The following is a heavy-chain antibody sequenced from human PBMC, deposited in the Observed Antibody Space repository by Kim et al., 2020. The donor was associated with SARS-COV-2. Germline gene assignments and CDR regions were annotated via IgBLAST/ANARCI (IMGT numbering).Heavy chain of an antibody. J-gene: IGHJ6*02. V-gene: IGHV3-74*03. Sequence: GGSLRLSCTASGFTFRNNWLHWVRQAPGKGLVWVSRINTNGHDTAYADFVKGRFTISRDNAKNTLFLQLNNLKAEDTAVYYCTRDNKDYYGMDVWGQGTTVTVSS. CDR3: TRDNKDYYGMDV. CDR1: GFTFRNNW. CDR2: INTNGHDT.